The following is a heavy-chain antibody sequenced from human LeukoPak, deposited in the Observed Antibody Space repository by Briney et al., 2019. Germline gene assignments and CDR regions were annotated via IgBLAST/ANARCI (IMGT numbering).Heavy chain of an antibody. Sequence: GGSLRLSCAASGFTFNNYVMHWVRQAPGKGLEWVSYISSSSSTIYYADSVKGRFTISRDNAKNSLYLQMNSLRAEDTAVYYCARRAGAYSHPYDYWGQGTLVTVSS. D-gene: IGHD4/OR15-4a*01. CDR1: GFTFNNYV. CDR2: ISSSSSTI. J-gene: IGHJ4*02. V-gene: IGHV3-48*01. CDR3: ARRAGAYSHPYDY.